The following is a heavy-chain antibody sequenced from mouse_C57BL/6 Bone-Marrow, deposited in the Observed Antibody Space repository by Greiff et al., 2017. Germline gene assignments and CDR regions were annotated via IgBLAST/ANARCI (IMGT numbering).Heavy chain of an antibody. V-gene: IGHV5-12*01. J-gene: IGHJ4*01. CDR2: ISNGGGST. CDR1: GFTFSDYY. Sequence: EVQLVESGGGLVQPGGSLKLSCAASGFTFSDYYMYWVRQTPEKRLEWVAYISNGGGSTYYPDTVKGRFTISRDNAKNTLYLQMSRLKSEDTAMYYCASLSMDYWGQGTSVTVSS. CDR3: ASLSMDY.